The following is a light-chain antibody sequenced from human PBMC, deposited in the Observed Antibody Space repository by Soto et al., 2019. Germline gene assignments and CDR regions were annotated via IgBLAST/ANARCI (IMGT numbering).Light chain of an antibody. CDR1: QSVRSG. CDR3: QPNNRGWT. Sequence: EIVMTQSPATLSVSPGESATLSCTASQSVRSGLGWYQQRPGQAPRLLIYDASTRATGVPARFSGSGFATYFTLTISSLQAEDFAVYYCQPNNRGWTFGQGTRGE. CDR2: DAS. J-gene: IGKJ1*01. V-gene: IGKV3D-15*01.